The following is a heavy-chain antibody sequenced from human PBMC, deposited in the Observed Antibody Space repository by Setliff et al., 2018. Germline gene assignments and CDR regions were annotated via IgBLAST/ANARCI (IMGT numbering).Heavy chain of an antibody. D-gene: IGHD6-25*01. CDR1: GFTFSNNA. J-gene: IGHJ5*02. Sequence: GGSLRLSCLASGFTFSNNAMSWIRQAPGKGLEWVSVVYSGSPNTYYAASVKGRFTISRDNAQKTLYLHMNNLGADDTAVFYCVPGRGSWGQGALVTVSS. V-gene: IGHV3-23*03. CDR2: VYSGSPNT. CDR3: VPGRGS.